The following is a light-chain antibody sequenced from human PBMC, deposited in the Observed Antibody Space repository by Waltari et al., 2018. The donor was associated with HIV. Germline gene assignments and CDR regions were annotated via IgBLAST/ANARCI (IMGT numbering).Light chain of an antibody. Sequence: SAVTQPASVSGSPGQSITMSCTGTSSDVGSYNLVSWYQQHPGKAPKLIIYEVNKRPPGITNRFSGFKSGNTASLTITGLQAEDEADYHCCSYAIGGTFVFGGGTKVTVL. CDR1: SSDVGSYNL. CDR2: EVN. V-gene: IGLV2-23*02. CDR3: CSYAIGGTFV. J-gene: IGLJ2*01.